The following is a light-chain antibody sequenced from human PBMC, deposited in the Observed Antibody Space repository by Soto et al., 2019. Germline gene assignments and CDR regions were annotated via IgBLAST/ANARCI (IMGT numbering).Light chain of an antibody. CDR2: GAS. J-gene: IGKJ4*01. CDR3: QQDSSSPLT. V-gene: IGKV3-20*01. CDR1: QSVSNSY. Sequence: EILLTQSPGTLSLSPGERATLSCRASQSVSNSYLAWYQQKPGQAPRLLIYGASSRATGTPDRFSGSGSGTDFTLTISRLEPEDFAVYYCQQDSSSPLTFGGGTKVEIK.